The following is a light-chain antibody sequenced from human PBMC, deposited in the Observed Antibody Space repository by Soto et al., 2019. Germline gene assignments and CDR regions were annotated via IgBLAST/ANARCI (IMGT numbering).Light chain of an antibody. CDR2: GIS. CDR3: EQYGSSPRT. CDR1: QTISSNY. V-gene: IGKV3-20*01. J-gene: IGKJ1*01. Sequence: EIALTQSPGTLSLSPGERATLSCRASQTISSNYFAWYQQKPGQAPRLLIYGISTRATGIPDRFSGSGSGTDFTLTISRLESEDFAVYYCEQYGSSPRTFGQGTKVDIK.